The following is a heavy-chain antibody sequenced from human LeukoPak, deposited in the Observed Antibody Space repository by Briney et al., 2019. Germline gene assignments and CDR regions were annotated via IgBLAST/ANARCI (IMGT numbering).Heavy chain of an antibody. CDR1: GFTFSNFA. J-gene: IGHJ4*02. CDR3: ASPTTPHRVPFDY. Sequence: PGGSLRLSCAASGFTFSNFAMSWVRQAPGKGLEWVSYISSSGSTIYYADSVKGRFTISRDNAKNSLYLQMNSLRAEDTAVYYCASPTTPHRVPFDYWGQGTLVTVSS. CDR2: ISSSGSTI. V-gene: IGHV3-11*01. D-gene: IGHD4-17*01.